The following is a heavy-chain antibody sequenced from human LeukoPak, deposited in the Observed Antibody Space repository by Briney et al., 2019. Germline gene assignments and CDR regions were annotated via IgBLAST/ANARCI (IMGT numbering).Heavy chain of an antibody. CDR2: ISAYNGNR. V-gene: IGHV1-18*01. CDR1: GYTFTSYD. Sequence: GASVKVSCKASGYTFTSYDISWVRQAPGQGLEWMGWISAYNGNRLYAQRFQGRITLTTDTSTSTSYMELRSLEYDDTAIYYCARDNDKVVDHWGQGTLVTVSS. CDR3: ARDNDKVVDH. J-gene: IGHJ4*01. D-gene: IGHD1-1*01.